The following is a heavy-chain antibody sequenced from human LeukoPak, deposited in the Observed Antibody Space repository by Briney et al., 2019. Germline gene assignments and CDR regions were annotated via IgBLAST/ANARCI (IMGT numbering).Heavy chain of an antibody. CDR2: INSDGSEG. V-gene: IGHV3-7*03. J-gene: IGHJ3*01. D-gene: IGHD6-6*01. CDR3: ARSSYSSSSSV. Sequence: QPGGSLRLSCAVSGFTFSGFWMSWSRQAPGEGLEWGASINSDGSEGYYADVVKGRFTISRDNAKNSLYLQINSLRAEDTAVYYCARSSYSSSSSVWGQGTMVTVSS. CDR1: GFTFSGFW.